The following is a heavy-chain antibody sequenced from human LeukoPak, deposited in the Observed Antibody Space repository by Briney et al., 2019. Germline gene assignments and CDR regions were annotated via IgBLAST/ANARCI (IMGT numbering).Heavy chain of an antibody. CDR2: IYSDGKT. CDR1: GFTVSSNH. V-gene: IGHV3-66*01. CDR3: ARDALGSGSGNFDY. J-gene: IGHJ4*02. Sequence: GGSLRLSCVASGFTVSSNHMNWVRQAPGKGLEWVSAIYSDGKTYYADSVRGRFTISRDDSKNMLDLQMNSLRDEDTAVYYCARDALGSGSGNFDYWGQGTLVTVSS. D-gene: IGHD3-22*01.